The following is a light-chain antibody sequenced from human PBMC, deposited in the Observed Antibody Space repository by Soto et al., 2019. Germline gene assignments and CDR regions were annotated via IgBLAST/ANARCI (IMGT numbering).Light chain of an antibody. CDR1: EGINRH. Sequence: DIQMTQSPSSLSASVGDRVTITCRAREGINRHLNWYQQQPGKAPKLLIYAASSLQNGVPSRFRGGGSGTDFTLIITNLQPEDFATYYCQQSYTALSITFGQGTRLEIK. CDR3: QQSYTALSIT. CDR2: AAS. J-gene: IGKJ5*01. V-gene: IGKV1-39*01.